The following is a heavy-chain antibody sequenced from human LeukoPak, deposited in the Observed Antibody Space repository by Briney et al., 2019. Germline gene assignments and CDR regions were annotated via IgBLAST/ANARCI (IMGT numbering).Heavy chain of an antibody. J-gene: IGHJ6*04. CDR2: ISYDGSNK. Sequence: GRSLRLSCAASGFTFSSYGMHWVRQAPGKGLEWVAVISYDGSNKYYADSVKGRFTISRENSKNTLYLQMNRLRAEDTAVYYCARKGLTYYSGMDVWGKGTTVSVSS. D-gene: IGHD3-22*01. CDR1: GFTFSSYG. V-gene: IGHV3-30*03. CDR3: ARKGLTYYSGMDV.